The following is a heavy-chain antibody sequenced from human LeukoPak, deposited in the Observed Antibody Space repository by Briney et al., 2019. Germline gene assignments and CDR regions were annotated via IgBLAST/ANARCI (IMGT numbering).Heavy chain of an antibody. CDR1: GFNFNIYA. Sequence: PGGSLRLSCAASGFNFNIYAMSWVRQAPGKGLEWVSGIVGSGGGTYYADSVKGRFTISRDNSKNTLYLQMNSLRAEDTAVYYCAKGAHTMILVVVESWGQGTLVTVSS. CDR3: AKGAHTMILVVVES. D-gene: IGHD3-22*01. J-gene: IGHJ4*02. CDR2: IVGSGGGT. V-gene: IGHV3-23*01.